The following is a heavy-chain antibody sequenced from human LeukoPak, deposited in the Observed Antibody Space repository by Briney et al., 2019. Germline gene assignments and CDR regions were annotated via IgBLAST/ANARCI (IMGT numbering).Heavy chain of an antibody. Sequence: ASVKVSCKASGYTFTSYAMHWVRQAPGQRLEWMGWINAGNGDTKYSQKFQGRVTITRDTSASTAYMELSSLRSEDTAVYYCARDPEVEGMQHPHYWGQGTLVTVSS. CDR2: INAGNGDT. V-gene: IGHV1-3*01. CDR1: GYTFTSYA. D-gene: IGHD6-13*01. CDR3: ARDPEVEGMQHPHY. J-gene: IGHJ4*02.